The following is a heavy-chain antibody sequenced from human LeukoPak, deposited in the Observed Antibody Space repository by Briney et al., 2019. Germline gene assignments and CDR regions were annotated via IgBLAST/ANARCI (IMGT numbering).Heavy chain of an antibody. CDR1: GYTFTSYG. V-gene: IGHV1-18*01. D-gene: IGHD2-2*02. CDR2: ISTYNGNT. J-gene: IGHJ6*03. CDR3: ARGRYCSSTSCYKVYYYYMDV. Sequence: ASVKVSGKASGYTFTSYGISWVRQAPGQGLEWMGWISTYNGNTNYAQKLQGRVTMTTDTSTSTAYMELRSLRSDDTAVYYCARGRYCSSTSCYKVYYYYMDVWGKGTTVTVSS.